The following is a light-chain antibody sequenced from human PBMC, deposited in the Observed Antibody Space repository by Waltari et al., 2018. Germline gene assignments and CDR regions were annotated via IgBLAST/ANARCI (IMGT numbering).Light chain of an antibody. Sequence: DIVMTQSLLSLPVTPGEPASISCRSSPSLLHSNGYNYLDWYLQKPGQSPQLLIYLGSNRASGVPDRFSGSGSGTDFTLKISRVEAEDVGVYYCMQALQTPPWTFGQGTKVEIK. J-gene: IGKJ1*01. V-gene: IGKV2-28*01. CDR1: PSLLHSNGYNY. CDR2: LGS. CDR3: MQALQTPPWT.